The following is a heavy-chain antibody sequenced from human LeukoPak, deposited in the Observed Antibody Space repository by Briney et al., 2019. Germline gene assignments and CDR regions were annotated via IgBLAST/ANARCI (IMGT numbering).Heavy chain of an antibody. CDR1: GFTFSTYR. Sequence: GGSLRLSCAASGFTFSTYRMSWVRQAPGKGLEWVANIKQDGSEKHYVDSVKGRFTISRDNAKNSLYLQMSSLRAEDTAVYYCTRVEEAATTAAIIRKYSYYYYMDVWGKGNTVTVSS. J-gene: IGHJ6*03. D-gene: IGHD4-11*01. V-gene: IGHV3-7*01. CDR2: IKQDGSEK. CDR3: TRVEEAATTAAIIRKYSYYYYMDV.